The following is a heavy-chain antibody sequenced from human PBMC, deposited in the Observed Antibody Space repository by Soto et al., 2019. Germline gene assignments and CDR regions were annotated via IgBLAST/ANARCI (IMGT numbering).Heavy chain of an antibody. J-gene: IGHJ6*03. CDR2: IYYSGST. Sequence: SETLSLTCTVSGGSISSYYWSWIRQPPGKGLEWIGYIYYSGSTNYTPSLKSRVTISVDTSKNQFSLKLGSVTAADTAVYYCARRVTTAGYYYYMDVWGKGTTVTVSS. V-gene: IGHV4-59*08. CDR3: ARRVTTAGYYYYMDV. CDR1: GGSISSYY. D-gene: IGHD3-22*01.